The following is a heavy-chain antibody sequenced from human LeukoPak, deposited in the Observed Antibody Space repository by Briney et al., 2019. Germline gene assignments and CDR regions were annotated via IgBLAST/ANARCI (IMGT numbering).Heavy chain of an antibody. J-gene: IGHJ2*01. CDR2: ISSSGSTI. V-gene: IGHV3-11*01. D-gene: IGHD1-26*01. CDR1: GFTFGDYY. CDR3: ARIKAVGATLAFDL. Sequence: GGSLRLSCAASGFTFGDYYMSWIRQAPGKGLEWVSYISSSGSTIYYADSVKGRFTTSRDNAKNSLYLQMNSLRAEDTAVYYCARIKAVGATLAFDLWGRGTLVTVSS.